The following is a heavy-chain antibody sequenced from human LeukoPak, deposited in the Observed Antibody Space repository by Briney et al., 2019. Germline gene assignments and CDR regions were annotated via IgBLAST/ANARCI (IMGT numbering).Heavy chain of an antibody. Sequence: GGSLRLSCAVSGFTFSSYGMHWVRQAPGKGLEWVAFIRYDGSNKYFAESVKGRFTISRDNSKNTLYLQMNSLRAEDTAVYYCAKDFWFGENYYMDVWGKGTTVTVSS. J-gene: IGHJ6*03. CDR2: IRYDGSNK. CDR1: GFTFSSYG. V-gene: IGHV3-30*02. D-gene: IGHD3-10*01. CDR3: AKDFWFGENYYMDV.